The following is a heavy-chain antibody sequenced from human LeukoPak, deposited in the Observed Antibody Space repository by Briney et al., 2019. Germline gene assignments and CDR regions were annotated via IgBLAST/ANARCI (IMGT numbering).Heavy chain of an antibody. CDR1: GFTFDDYA. D-gene: IGHD6-13*01. J-gene: IGHJ4*02. CDR3: ARHNISSSYDY. CDR2: ISWNSGSI. Sequence: GGSLRLSCAASGFTFDDYAMHWVRQVPGKGLEWVSGISWNSGSIGYADSVKGRFTISRDNSKNTLYLQMNSLRAEDTTVYYCARHNISSSYDYWGQGTLVTVSS. V-gene: IGHV3-9*01.